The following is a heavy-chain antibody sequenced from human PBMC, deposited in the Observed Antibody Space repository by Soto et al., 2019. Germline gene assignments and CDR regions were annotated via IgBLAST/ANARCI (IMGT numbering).Heavy chain of an antibody. CDR3: AKNIVVVVAASAPWFDP. J-gene: IGHJ5*02. D-gene: IGHD2-15*01. CDR2: ISYDGSNK. CDR1: GFTFSSYG. V-gene: IGHV3-30*18. Sequence: PGGSLRLSCAASGFTFSSYGMHWVRQAPGKGLEWVAVISYDGSNKYYADSVKGRFTISRDNSKNTLYLQMNSLRAEDTAVYYCAKNIVVVVAASAPWFDPWGQGTLFTISS.